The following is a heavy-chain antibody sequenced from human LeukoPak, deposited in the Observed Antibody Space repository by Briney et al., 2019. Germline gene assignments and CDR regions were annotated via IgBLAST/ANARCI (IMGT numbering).Heavy chain of an antibody. CDR1: GFTFSSYG. J-gene: IGHJ4*02. CDR3: AKEGFRGVITCFDY. V-gene: IGHV3-30*02. CDR2: IRYDGNNK. D-gene: IGHD3-10*01. Sequence: GGSLRLSCAASGFTFSSYGLHWVRQAPGKGLEWVAFIRYDGNNKYYADSVKGRFTISRDNSKNTLFLHMNSLRAEDTAVYYCAKEGFRGVITCFDYWGQGTLVTVSS.